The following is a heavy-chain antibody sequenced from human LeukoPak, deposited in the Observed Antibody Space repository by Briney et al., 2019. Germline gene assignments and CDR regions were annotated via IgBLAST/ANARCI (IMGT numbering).Heavy chain of an antibody. V-gene: IGHV1-2*06. Sequence: ASAKVSCQASGYTFTGYYMHWVRQAPGQGLEWMGRINPNSGGTNYAQKFQGRVTMTRDTYISTAYMELSRLRSDDTAVYYCARAWRISGSYSGFAYWGQGTLVTVSS. D-gene: IGHD1-26*01. J-gene: IGHJ4*02. CDR3: ARAWRISGSYSGFAY. CDR2: INPNSGGT. CDR1: GYTFTGYY.